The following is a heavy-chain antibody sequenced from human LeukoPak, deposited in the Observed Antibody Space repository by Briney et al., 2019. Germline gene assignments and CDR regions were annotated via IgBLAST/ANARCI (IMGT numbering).Heavy chain of an antibody. CDR3: ARDFPTYSSSSDAFDI. CDR1: GDSISSSNW. Sequence: SETLSLTCTVSGDSISSSNWWSWVRQPPGKGLEWIGSIYYSGSTYYNPSLKSRVTISVDTSKNQFSLKLSSVTAADTAVYYCARDFPTYSSSSDAFDIWGQGTMVTVSS. J-gene: IGHJ3*02. D-gene: IGHD6-6*01. V-gene: IGHV4-4*02. CDR2: IYYSGST.